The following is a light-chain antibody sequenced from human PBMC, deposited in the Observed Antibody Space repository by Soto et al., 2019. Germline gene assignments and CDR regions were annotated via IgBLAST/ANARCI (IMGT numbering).Light chain of an antibody. CDR2: ANS. CDR1: SSNIGAGFD. V-gene: IGLV1-40*01. Sequence: QSVLTQPPSVSGAPGQRVTISCTGSSSNIGAGFDVHWYQQLPGTAPKLLIYANSNRPSGVPDRFSGSKSGTSASLAITGLQAEDEADYYCQSYDSSLIAYVFGTGTKLTVL. J-gene: IGLJ1*01. CDR3: QSYDSSLIAYV.